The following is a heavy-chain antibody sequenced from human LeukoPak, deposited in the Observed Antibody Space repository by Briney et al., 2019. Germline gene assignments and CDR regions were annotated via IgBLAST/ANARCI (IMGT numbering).Heavy chain of an antibody. Sequence: GGSLRLSCAASGFTFDDYGMSWVRQAPGKGLEWVSDINWNGGSTGYADSVKGRFTISRDNAKNSLYLQMNSLRAEDTAVYYCAKSGSSWGAAAFDIWGQGTMVTVSS. CDR2: INWNGGST. D-gene: IGHD6-6*01. CDR1: GFTFDDYG. J-gene: IGHJ3*02. CDR3: AKSGSSWGAAAFDI. V-gene: IGHV3-20*04.